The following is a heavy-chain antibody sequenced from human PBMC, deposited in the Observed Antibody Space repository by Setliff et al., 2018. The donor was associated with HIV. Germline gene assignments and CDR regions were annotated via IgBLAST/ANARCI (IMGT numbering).Heavy chain of an antibody. V-gene: IGHV4-61*02. J-gene: IGHJ2*01. CDR3: ARDRGDRDRDYWYFDL. CDR1: GASINSGTYY. Sequence: SETLSLTCTVSGASINSGTYYWSWIRQPAGKGLQWIGRIYTSGSTYYSPSLKSRVTISLDTSKNQFSLKLSSVTAADPAVYYCARDRGDRDRDYWYFDLWGRGTLVTVSS. CDR2: IYTSGST. D-gene: IGHD3-16*02.